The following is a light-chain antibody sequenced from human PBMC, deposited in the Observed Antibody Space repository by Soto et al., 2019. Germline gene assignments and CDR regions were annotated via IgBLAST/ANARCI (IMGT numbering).Light chain of an antibody. CDR1: QSVSSN. CDR3: QQYNNWPRT. Sequence: EIVMTQSPATLSVSPGERATLSCRVSQSVSSNLAWYQQKPGQAPRLLIYGVSTRATGIPARFSGSGSGTEFTLTISSLQSEDFAVYYCQQYNNWPRTFGQGTKVEIK. V-gene: IGKV3-15*01. J-gene: IGKJ1*01. CDR2: GVS.